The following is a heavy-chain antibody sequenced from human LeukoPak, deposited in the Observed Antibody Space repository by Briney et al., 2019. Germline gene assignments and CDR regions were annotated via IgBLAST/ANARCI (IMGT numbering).Heavy chain of an antibody. D-gene: IGHD6-6*01. Sequence: GGSLRLSCAASGFTFSSYGMHWVRQAPGKGLEWVAFIRYDGAYNYYADSVKGRFTISRDNSKNTLYLQMNSLRAEDTAVYYCAKESSSGGDFDYWGQGTLVTVSS. V-gene: IGHV3-30*02. CDR1: GFTFSSYG. CDR3: AKESSSGGDFDY. J-gene: IGHJ4*02. CDR2: IRYDGAYN.